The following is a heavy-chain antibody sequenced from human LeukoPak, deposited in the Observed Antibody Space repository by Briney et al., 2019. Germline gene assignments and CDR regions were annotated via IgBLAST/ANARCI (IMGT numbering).Heavy chain of an antibody. D-gene: IGHD2-2*01. J-gene: IGHJ5*02. CDR1: GFTFSNYW. Sequence: GGCLRLSCEASGFTFSNYWMSWVRQAPEKGLEWVANLKQDGSQKDYVDFPKGRFTISRDNAKNSLYLQMNSLRAEDTAVYYCATDKNLPSCSSTGCYVDGESWFDPWGQGTLVTVSS. CDR2: LKQDGSQK. V-gene: IGHV3-7*01. CDR3: ATDKNLPSCSSTGCYVDGESWFDP.